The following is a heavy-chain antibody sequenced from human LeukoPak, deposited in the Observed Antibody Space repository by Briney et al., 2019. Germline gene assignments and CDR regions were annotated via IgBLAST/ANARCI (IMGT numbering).Heavy chain of an antibody. D-gene: IGHD2-15*01. V-gene: IGHV1-8*01. CDR3: ARGAYGVVAAHSY. J-gene: IGHJ4*02. CDR2: MNPNSGNT. CDR1: GFTFTSYD. Sequence: ASVKVSCKASGFTFTSYDINWVRQATGQRLEWMGWMNPNSGNTGYAQKFQGRVTMTRNTSISTAYMELSSLRSEDTAVYYCARGAYGVVAAHSYWGQGTLVTVSS.